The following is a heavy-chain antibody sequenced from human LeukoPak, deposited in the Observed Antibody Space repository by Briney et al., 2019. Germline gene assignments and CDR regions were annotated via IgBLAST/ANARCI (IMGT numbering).Heavy chain of an antibody. D-gene: IGHD3-10*01. V-gene: IGHV4-4*07. CDR3: ARDPSSFGGRYDP. Sequence: PSETLSLTCTVSGGSISSCYWNWIRQPAGKGLEWIGRIYSSGTTNYNPSLKSRVTMSVDTSKNQFSLKLNSVTAADTAVYYCARDPSSFGGRYDPWGQRTLVTVSS. CDR2: IYSSGTT. CDR1: GGSISSCY. J-gene: IGHJ5*02.